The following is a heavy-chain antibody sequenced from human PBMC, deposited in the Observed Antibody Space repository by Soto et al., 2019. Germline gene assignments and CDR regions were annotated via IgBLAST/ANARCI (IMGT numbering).Heavy chain of an antibody. CDR1: GFTFSSYA. J-gene: IGHJ6*02. V-gene: IGHV3-30-3*01. Sequence: QVQLVESGGGVVQPGRSLRLSCAASGFTFSSYAMHWVRQAPGKGLEWVAVISYDGSNKYYADSVKGRFTISRDNSKNTLYLQMNSLRAEDTAVYYCAREVYCISTSCPRRAYYYYGMDVWGQGTTVTVSS. D-gene: IGHD2-2*01. CDR2: ISYDGSNK. CDR3: AREVYCISTSCPRRAYYYYGMDV.